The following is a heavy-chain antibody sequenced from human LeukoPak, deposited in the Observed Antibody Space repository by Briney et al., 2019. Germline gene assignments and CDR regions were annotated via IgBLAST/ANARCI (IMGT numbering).Heavy chain of an antibody. D-gene: IGHD3-22*01. Sequence: GRSLRLSCAASGFTFSSYAMTWVRQAPGKGLEWVSAMSGSGGGTYYADSVKGRFTISRDNSKNTLYLQMNSLRAEDTAVYYCYIPYYDTSAYKGYWGQGTLVTASS. CDR2: MSGSGGGT. V-gene: IGHV3-23*01. J-gene: IGHJ4*02. CDR1: GFTFSSYA. CDR3: YIPYYDTSAYKGY.